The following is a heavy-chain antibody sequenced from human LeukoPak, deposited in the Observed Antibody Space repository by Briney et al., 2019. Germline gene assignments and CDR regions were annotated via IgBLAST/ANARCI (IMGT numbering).Heavy chain of an antibody. Sequence: SDTLSLICAVYGGSFSNYYWSWIRQPPGKGLEWIGEINDSGRINYNPSLMSRVTVSVDTSKNQFSLRLTSVTATDTAVYYCARRWNYGRNYYIDVWGNGATVSVS. CDR1: GGSFSNYY. CDR3: ARRWNYGRNYYIDV. V-gene: IGHV4-34*01. D-gene: IGHD1-7*01. CDR2: INDSGRI. J-gene: IGHJ6*03.